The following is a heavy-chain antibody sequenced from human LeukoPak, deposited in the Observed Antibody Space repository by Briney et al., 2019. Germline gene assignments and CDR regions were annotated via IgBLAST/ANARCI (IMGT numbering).Heavy chain of an antibody. J-gene: IGHJ4*02. CDR1: DGSINGYY. CDR2: VNHFESI. Sequence: SGTLSLTCTVSDGSINGYYWSWIRQPPGKGLEWIGEVNHFESISYNPSLKGRATISADTSKNQLSLKLSSVSAADTAVYYCARGNRQLAYYGSGSRLPYDSWGQGTLVTVSS. D-gene: IGHD3-10*01. V-gene: IGHV4-34*01. CDR3: ARGNRQLAYYGSGSRLPYDS.